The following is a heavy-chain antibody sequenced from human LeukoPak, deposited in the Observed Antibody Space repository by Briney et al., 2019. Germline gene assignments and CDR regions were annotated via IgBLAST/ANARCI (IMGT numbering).Heavy chain of an antibody. J-gene: IGHJ3*02. CDR1: GYSFSHHW. V-gene: IGHV5-51*01. CDR2: MYPGDSDT. D-gene: IGHD1-14*01. Sequence: GESLKISCQGSGYSFSHHWIAWVRKMPGKGLEWMAMMYPGDSDTRYSPSFQGQVTISVDKSISTAYLQWSSLKASDTAMYYCARLPGRAFDIWGQGTMVTVSS. CDR3: ARLPGRAFDI.